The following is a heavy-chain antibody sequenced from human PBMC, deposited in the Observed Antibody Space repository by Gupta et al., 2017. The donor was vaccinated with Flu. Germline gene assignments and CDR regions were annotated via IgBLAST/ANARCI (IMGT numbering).Heavy chain of an antibody. D-gene: IGHD4-17*01. CDR1: SKFV. CDR3: AKVTNDFYYYYMDD. V-gene: IGHV3-23*01. Sequence: SKFVLNWVRQVPGKELEWVSGISGGGGTTHYAESVRGRFTISKDKSKSTLFLQMNSLRAEDTAVYYCAKVTNDFYYYYMDDWGKGTTVTVSS. J-gene: IGHJ6*03. CDR2: ISGGGGTT.